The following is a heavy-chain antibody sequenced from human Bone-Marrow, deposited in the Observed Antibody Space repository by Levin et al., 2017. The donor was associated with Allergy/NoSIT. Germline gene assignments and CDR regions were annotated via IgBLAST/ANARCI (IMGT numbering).Heavy chain of an antibody. CDR2: IYPGDSDA. J-gene: IGHJ4*02. D-gene: IGHD2-15*01. Sequence: KDGESLKISCKGSGYSFSSYWIGWVRQMPGKGLEWMGIIYPGDSDATYSPSFQGRVTMSVDKSINTAYLQWGSLKASDTAMYYCARRGFHDCTGTACYSLHYWGQGTLVTVSS. CDR1: GYSFSSYW. V-gene: IGHV5-51*01. CDR3: ARRGFHDCTGTACYSLHY.